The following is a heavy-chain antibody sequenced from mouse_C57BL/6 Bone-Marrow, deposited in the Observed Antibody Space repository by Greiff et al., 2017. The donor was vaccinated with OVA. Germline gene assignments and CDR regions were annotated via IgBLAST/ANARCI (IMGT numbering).Heavy chain of an antibody. CDR2: ISDGGSYT. V-gene: IGHV5-4*03. D-gene: IGHD2-1*01. Sequence: DVKLVESGGGLVKPGGSLKLSCAASGFTFSSYAMSWVRQTPEKRLEWVATISDGGSYTYYPDNVKGRFTISRDNAKNNLYLQMSHLKSEDTAMYYCARGGLYYGNADYWGQGTTLTVSS. CDR1: GFTFSSYA. J-gene: IGHJ2*01. CDR3: ARGGLYYGNADY.